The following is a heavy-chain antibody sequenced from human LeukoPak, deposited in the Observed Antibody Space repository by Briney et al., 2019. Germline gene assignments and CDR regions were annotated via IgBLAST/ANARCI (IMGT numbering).Heavy chain of an antibody. CDR3: ARGGRGDIYCYSITCSRGSIDD. CDR2: INPNSGGT. CDR1: GYTFTGYY. D-gene: IGHD2-2*01. Sequence: ASVKVSCKASGYTFTGYYIHWVRQAPGQGLEWMGWINPNSGGTNYAQKFQGRVTMTRGTSISTAYLELSRLNSDDSAVYYCARGGRGDIYCYSITCSRGSIDDWGQGTLVTVSS. J-gene: IGHJ4*02. V-gene: IGHV1-2*02.